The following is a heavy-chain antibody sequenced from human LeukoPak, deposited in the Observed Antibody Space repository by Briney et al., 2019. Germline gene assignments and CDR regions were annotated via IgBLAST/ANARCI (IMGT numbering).Heavy chain of an antibody. D-gene: IGHD5-24*01. CDR3: VGDGRDGYNIYFHH. CDR2: IRGNGVTT. CDR1: GFTFRISA. Sequence: GGSLRLSCSASGFTFRISAMHWVRQAPGKGLQYVSVIRGNGVTTSYADSVKGRFTISRDNSKNTVYLQMSSLRAEDTAVYYCVGDGRDGYNIYFHHWGQGTLVTVSS. V-gene: IGHV3-64D*06. J-gene: IGHJ1*01.